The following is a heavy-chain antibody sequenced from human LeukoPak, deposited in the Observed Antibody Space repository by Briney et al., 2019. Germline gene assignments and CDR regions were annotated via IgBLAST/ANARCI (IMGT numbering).Heavy chain of an antibody. D-gene: IGHD2-2*01. CDR1: GGSFSGYY. CDR2: INHSGST. J-gene: IGHJ6*02. CDR3: ARLRVVVVPAAIDYYGMDV. V-gene: IGHV4-34*01. Sequence: SETLSLTCAVYGGSFSGYYWSWIRQPPGKGLEWIGEINHSGSTNYNPSLKSRVTISVDTSKNQFSLKLSSVTAADTAVYYCARLRVVVVPAAIDYYGMDVWGQGTTVTVSS.